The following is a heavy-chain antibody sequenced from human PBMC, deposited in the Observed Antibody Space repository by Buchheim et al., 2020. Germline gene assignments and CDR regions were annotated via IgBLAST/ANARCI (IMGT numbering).Heavy chain of an antibody. CDR1: GFTFSSYW. CDR2: IKQDGSEK. J-gene: IGHJ4*02. D-gene: IGHD3-16*02. V-gene: IGHV3-7*01. Sequence: EVQLVESGGGLVQPGGSLRLSCAASGFTFSSYWMSWVRQAPGKGLEWVANIKQDGSEKYYVDSVKGRFTISRDNAKKYMYLQMNSLRAEDTAVYYCARVPKHDYIWGSYRYYWGQGTL. CDR3: ARVPKHDYIWGSYRYY.